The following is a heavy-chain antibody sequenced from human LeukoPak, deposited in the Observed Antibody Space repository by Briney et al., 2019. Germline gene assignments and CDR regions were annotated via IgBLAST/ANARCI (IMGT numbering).Heavy chain of an antibody. J-gene: IGHJ6*02. V-gene: IGHV3-21*01. Sequence: GGSLRLSCAASGFTFSSYSMNWVRQAPGKGLEWVSSTSSSSSYIYYADSVKGRFTISRDNAKNSLYLQMNSLRAEDTAVYYCARQPELQGNYYGMDVWGQGTTVTVSS. CDR1: GFTFSSYS. D-gene: IGHD4-23*01. CDR2: TSSSSSYI. CDR3: ARQPELQGNYYGMDV.